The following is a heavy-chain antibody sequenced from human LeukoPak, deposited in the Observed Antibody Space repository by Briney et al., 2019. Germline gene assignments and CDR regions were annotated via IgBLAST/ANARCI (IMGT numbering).Heavy chain of an antibody. CDR3: VKDRTGTYTLDY. D-gene: IGHD3-10*01. CDR1: GFTFSNYA. J-gene: IGHJ4*02. Sequence: PGGSLTLSCAATGFTFSNYAIHWGRQAPGKGLEWVAFISDDGSRQHYADAVKGRFTISRDNSKKTLNLQMNSLRAEDTAVYYCVKDRTGTYTLDYWGKGTLVAVSS. CDR2: ISDDGSRQ. V-gene: IGHV3-30-3*01.